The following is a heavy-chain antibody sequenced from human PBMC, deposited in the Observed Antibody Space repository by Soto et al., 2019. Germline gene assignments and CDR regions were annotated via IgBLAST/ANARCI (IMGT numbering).Heavy chain of an antibody. CDR2: ISYDGSNK. V-gene: IGHV3-30-3*01. Sequence: VQLVESGGGVVQPGRSLRLSCAASGFTFSSYAMHWVRQAPGKGLEWVAVISYDGSNKYYADSVKGRFTISRDNSKSTLYLQMNSLRAEDTAVYYCARATNYYDSSGYYGDAFDIWGQGTMVTVSS. D-gene: IGHD3-22*01. CDR1: GFTFSSYA. J-gene: IGHJ3*02. CDR3: ARATNYYDSSGYYGDAFDI.